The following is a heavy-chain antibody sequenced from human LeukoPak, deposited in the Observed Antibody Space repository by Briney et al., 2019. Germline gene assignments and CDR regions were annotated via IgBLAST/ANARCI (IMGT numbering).Heavy chain of an antibody. Sequence: PGRSLRLSCAASGFIFEDYAMYWVRQAPGKGLEWVSGISWNSGSIGYADSVKGRFTISRDNAKNSLYLQMNSLRAEDTALYYCASNGRYYGSGSFVYYFDYWGQGALVTVSS. J-gene: IGHJ4*02. CDR1: GFIFEDYA. CDR2: ISWNSGSI. D-gene: IGHD3-10*01. CDR3: ASNGRYYGSGSFVYYFDY. V-gene: IGHV3-9*01.